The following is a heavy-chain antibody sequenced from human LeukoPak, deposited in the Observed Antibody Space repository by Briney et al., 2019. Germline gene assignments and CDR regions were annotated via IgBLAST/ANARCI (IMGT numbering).Heavy chain of an antibody. V-gene: IGHV4-34*01. Sequence: PSETLSLTCAVYGGSFSGYYWSWIRQPPGKGLEWIGEINHSGSTNYNPSLKSRVTISVDTSKNQFSLKLNSVTAADTAVYYCARPAVSGTSPDWYFDLWGRGTRVTVSS. D-gene: IGHD6-19*01. CDR3: ARPAVSGTSPDWYFDL. CDR2: INHSGST. J-gene: IGHJ2*01. CDR1: GGSFSGYY.